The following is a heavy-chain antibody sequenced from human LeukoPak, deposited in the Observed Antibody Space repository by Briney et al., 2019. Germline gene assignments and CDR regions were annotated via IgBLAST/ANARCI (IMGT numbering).Heavy chain of an antibody. CDR2: INHTGSSPDGST. V-gene: IGHV4-34*01. Sequence: SETLSLTCAVYGGSFSGYSSNWIRQSPGKGLEWIGEINHTGSSPDGSTNYSPSLKSRVTISVDTSKSQFSLHLTSVTAADTGVYYCARGFSGFWEFDYWGQGALVTVSS. CDR1: GGSFSGYS. CDR3: ARGFSGFWEFDY. J-gene: IGHJ4*02. D-gene: IGHD1-14*01.